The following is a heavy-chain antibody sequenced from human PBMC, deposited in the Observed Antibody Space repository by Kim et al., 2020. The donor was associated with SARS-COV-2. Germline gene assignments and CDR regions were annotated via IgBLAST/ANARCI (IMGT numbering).Heavy chain of an antibody. J-gene: IGHJ4*02. D-gene: IGHD1-26*01. CDR3: ARQGSYLGFDY. CDR2: T. V-gene: IGHV5-51*01. Sequence: TRPSPSFQAQATISADKSISTAYLQWSSLKASDTAMYYCARQGSYLGFDYWGQGTLVTVSS.